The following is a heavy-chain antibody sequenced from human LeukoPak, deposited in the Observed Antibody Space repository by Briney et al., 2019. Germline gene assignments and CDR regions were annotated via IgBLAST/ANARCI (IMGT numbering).Heavy chain of an antibody. Sequence: SETLSLTCTVSGGSISSYYWSWIQQAPGKGLEWIGYIYYSGSTNYNPSLKSRVTISVDTSKNQFSLKLSSVTAADTAAYYCARVPTTVPWSDAFDIWGQGTMVTVSS. CDR2: IYYSGST. J-gene: IGHJ3*02. D-gene: IGHD4-17*01. CDR1: GGSISSYY. V-gene: IGHV4-59*01. CDR3: ARVPTTVPWSDAFDI.